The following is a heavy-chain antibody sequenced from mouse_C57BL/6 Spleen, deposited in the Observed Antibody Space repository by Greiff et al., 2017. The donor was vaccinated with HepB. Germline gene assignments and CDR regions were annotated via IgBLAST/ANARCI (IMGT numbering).Heavy chain of an antibody. CDR1: GYTFTSYW. V-gene: IGHV1-50*01. CDR2: IDPSDSYT. CDR3: AYYYGSSKGFAY. J-gene: IGHJ3*01. D-gene: IGHD1-1*01. Sequence: QVQLQQPGAELVKPGASVKLSCKASGYTFTSYWMQWVKQRPGQGLEWIGEIDPSDSYTNYNQKFKGKATLTVDTSSITAYMQLSSLTSEDSAVYYCAYYYGSSKGFAYWGQGTLVTVSA.